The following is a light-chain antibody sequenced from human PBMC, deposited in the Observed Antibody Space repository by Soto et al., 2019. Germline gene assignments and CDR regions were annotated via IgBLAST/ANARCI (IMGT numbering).Light chain of an antibody. V-gene: IGLV1-44*01. Sequence: QSVLTQPPSESGTPGQRVTISCSGSSSNIGSNSVSWFQQLPGTAPKLLISNNNQRPSGVPDRFSGSKSGTSASLAISGLQSEDEADYFCAAWDASLNAWVFGGGTKLTGL. CDR2: NNN. CDR1: SSNIGSNS. J-gene: IGLJ3*02. CDR3: AAWDASLNAWV.